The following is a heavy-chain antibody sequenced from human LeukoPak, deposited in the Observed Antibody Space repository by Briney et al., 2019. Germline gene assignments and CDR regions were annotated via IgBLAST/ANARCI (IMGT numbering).Heavy chain of an antibody. CDR2: INPDGTST. J-gene: IGHJ4*02. CDR3: ARGNMLRGSN. V-gene: IGHV3-74*01. Sequence: GGSLRLSCAASGFTFSSFWMHWVRQAPGKGLVSVSRINPDGTSTNYADSVKGRFTISRDNAKNTLYLQMNSLRAEDTAVYYCARGNMLRGSNWGQGTLATLSS. D-gene: IGHD3-10*01. CDR1: GFTFSSFW.